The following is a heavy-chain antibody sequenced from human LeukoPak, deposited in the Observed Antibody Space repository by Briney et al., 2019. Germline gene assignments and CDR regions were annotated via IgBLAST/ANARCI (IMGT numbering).Heavy chain of an antibody. V-gene: IGHV4-34*01. Sequence: SETLSLTCAVYGGSFSGYYWSWIPQPPGKGLEWIGEINHSGSTNYNPSLKSRVTISVDTSKNQFSLKLSSVTAADTAVCYCARRDYYGSFDPWGQGTLVTVSS. CDR3: ARRDYYGSFDP. J-gene: IGHJ5*02. CDR2: INHSGST. D-gene: IGHD3-10*01. CDR1: GGSFSGYY.